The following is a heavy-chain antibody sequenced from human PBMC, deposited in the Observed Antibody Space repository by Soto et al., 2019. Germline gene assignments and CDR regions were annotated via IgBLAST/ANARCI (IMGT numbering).Heavy chain of an antibody. V-gene: IGHV4-31*03. Sequence: QVQLQESGPGLVKPSQTLSLTCTVSGGSISSGGYYWSWIRPHPGKGLEWIGYIYYSGSTYDNPSLKSRVTISVDTSKNQYSLKLSSVTAADTAVYYCARDAHYDDSSVVDIWGQGTMFTVAS. CDR2: IYYSGST. D-gene: IGHD3-22*01. CDR1: GGSISSGGYY. J-gene: IGHJ3*02. CDR3: ARDAHYDDSSVVDI.